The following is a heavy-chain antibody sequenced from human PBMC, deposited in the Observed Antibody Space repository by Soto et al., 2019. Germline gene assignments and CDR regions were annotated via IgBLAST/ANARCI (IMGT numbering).Heavy chain of an antibody. CDR3: ARAGANIAAFPPYAFDI. D-gene: IGHD6-13*01. J-gene: IGHJ3*02. CDR1: GFTFSDYY. CDR2: ISSSSSYT. Sequence: QVQLVESGGGLVKPGGSLRLSCAASGFTFSDYYMSWIRQAPGKGLEWVSYISSSSSYTNYADSVKGRFTISRDNAKNSLYLQMNSLRAEDTAVYYCARAGANIAAFPPYAFDIWGQGTMVTVSS. V-gene: IGHV3-11*06.